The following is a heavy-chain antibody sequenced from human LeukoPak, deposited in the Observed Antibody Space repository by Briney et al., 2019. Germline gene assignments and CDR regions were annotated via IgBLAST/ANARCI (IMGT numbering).Heavy chain of an antibody. CDR3: ARRIAAADAFDI. CDR1: GGSISSYY. CDR2: IYYSGST. V-gene: IGHV4-59*08. D-gene: IGHD6-13*01. Sequence: SETLSLTCTVSGGSISSYYWSWIRQPPGKGLEWIGYIYYSGSTNYNASLKSRVTISVDTSKNQFSLKLSSVTAADTAVYYCARRIAAADAFDIWGQGTMVTVSS. J-gene: IGHJ3*02.